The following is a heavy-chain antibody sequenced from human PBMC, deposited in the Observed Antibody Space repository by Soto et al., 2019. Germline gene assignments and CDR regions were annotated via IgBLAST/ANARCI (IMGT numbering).Heavy chain of an antibody. CDR3: AVFGPRTQMVYDY. CDR2: IHYSGST. V-gene: IGHV4-39*01. J-gene: IGHJ4*02. D-gene: IGHD2-8*01. Sequence: SETLSLTCTVSGGSISTNSYYWGWIRQPPGKGLEWIGKIHYSGSTYYNSSLRGRVTISRDTSKNQFSLKLSSVTAADTAVYYCAVFGPRTQMVYDYWGQGTLVTVSS. CDR1: GGSISTNSYY.